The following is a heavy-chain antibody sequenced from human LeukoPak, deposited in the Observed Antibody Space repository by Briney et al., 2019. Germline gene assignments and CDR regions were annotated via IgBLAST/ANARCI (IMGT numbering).Heavy chain of an antibody. Sequence: PSETLSLTCTVSGGSISSGGYYWSWIRQHPGKGLEWIGYIYYSGSTYYNPSLKSRVTISVDTSKNQFSLKLSSVTAADTAVYYCARDRYTVVSWYFDLWGRGTLVTVSS. CDR1: GGSISSGGYY. V-gene: IGHV4-31*03. CDR3: ARDRYTVVSWYFDL. J-gene: IGHJ2*01. CDR2: IYYSGST. D-gene: IGHD4-23*01.